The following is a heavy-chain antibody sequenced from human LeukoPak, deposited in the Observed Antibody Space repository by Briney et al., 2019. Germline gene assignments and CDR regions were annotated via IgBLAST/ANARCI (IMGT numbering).Heavy chain of an antibody. J-gene: IGHJ3*02. CDR3: ASAYTTGWSGRAFDI. V-gene: IGHV4-59*08. Sequence: SETLSLTCTVSGGSISSSYWSWIRQPPGKGLEWIGFIYYSGSTNYNPSLKSRVTISVDTSKNQFSLKLSSVTAADTAVYYCASAYTTGWSGRAFDIWGQGTIVTVSS. CDR2: IYYSGST. CDR1: GGSISSSY. D-gene: IGHD6-19*01.